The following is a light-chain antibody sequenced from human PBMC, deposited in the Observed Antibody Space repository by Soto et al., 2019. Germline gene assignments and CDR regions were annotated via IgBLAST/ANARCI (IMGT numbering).Light chain of an antibody. J-gene: IGKJ5*01. CDR1: QSVSSSY. Sequence: ESVLTQSPATLSLSPGERATLSCRASQSVSSSYLAWYQQKPGQSPRLLIYGGSTRATAIPDRFSSSGSGADFTLTISRLEPDDFAVYYCQQYGSSPITFGQGTRLEI. CDR3: QQYGSSPIT. V-gene: IGKV3-20*01. CDR2: GGS.